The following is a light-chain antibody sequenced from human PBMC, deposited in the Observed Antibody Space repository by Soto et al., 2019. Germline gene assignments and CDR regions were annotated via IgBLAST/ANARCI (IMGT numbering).Light chain of an antibody. J-gene: IGLJ1*01. CDR3: TSYTGSSTLNYV. Sequence: QSALTQPASVSGSPGQSITISCTGTSSDVGGYNYVSWYRQYPGKAPELMIYDVTIRPSGVSNRFSGSKSGTTASLTISGLKAEDEADYYCTSYTGSSTLNYVFGTGTKLTVL. CDR1: SSDVGGYNY. V-gene: IGLV2-14*03. CDR2: DVT.